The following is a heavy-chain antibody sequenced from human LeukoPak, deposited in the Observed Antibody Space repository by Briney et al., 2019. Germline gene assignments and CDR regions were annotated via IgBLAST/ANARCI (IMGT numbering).Heavy chain of an antibody. V-gene: IGHV3-48*04. D-gene: IGHD3-10*01. Sequence: PGGSLRLSCAASGFTFSSYSMNWVRQAPGKGLEWVSYISRGSGTIYYGDSVKGRFTISRDNSKNTLYLQMDSLRAEDTAVYYCAKDRRDYYGSGSWGFDPWGQGTRVTVSS. CDR2: ISRGSGTI. CDR1: GFTFSSYS. CDR3: AKDRRDYYGSGSWGFDP. J-gene: IGHJ5*02.